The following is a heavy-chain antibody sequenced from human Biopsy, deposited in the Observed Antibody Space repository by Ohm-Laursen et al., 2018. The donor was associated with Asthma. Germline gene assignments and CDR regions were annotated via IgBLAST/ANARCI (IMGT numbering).Heavy chain of an antibody. Sequence: ASVKVSCKTSGYTFIGYHIHWVRQAPGQGLEWMGRINPNSGGTNYAQKFQGRVTMTSDTSISTAYMELSRLRPDDTALYYCARGQKSPGDRWFDPWGQGSLVTVSS. D-gene: IGHD7-27*01. V-gene: IGHV1-2*06. J-gene: IGHJ5*02. CDR3: ARGQKSPGDRWFDP. CDR2: INPNSGGT. CDR1: GYTFIGYH.